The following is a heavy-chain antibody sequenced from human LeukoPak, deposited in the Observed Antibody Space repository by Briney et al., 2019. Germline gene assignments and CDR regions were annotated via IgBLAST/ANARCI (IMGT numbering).Heavy chain of an antibody. J-gene: IGHJ3*02. CDR3: TTSPFGVRAPTGAFDI. CDR2: IKSKTDGGTT. D-gene: IGHD3-10*01. V-gene: IGHV3-15*01. Sequence: PGGSLRLSCAASGFTFSNAWMSWVRQAPGKGLEWVGRIKSKTDGGTTDYAAPVKGRFTISRDDSKNTLYLQMNSLKTEDTAVYYCTTSPFGVRAPTGAFDIWGQGTVVTVSS. CDR1: GFTFSNAW.